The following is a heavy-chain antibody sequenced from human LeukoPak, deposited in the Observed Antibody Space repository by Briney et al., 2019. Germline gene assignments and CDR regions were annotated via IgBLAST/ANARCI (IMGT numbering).Heavy chain of an antibody. CDR1: GYSFSSYW. CDR3: ARVPHGGSYWLQYDAFDI. Sequence: GESLKISCKGSGYSFSSYWIGWVRQMPGKGLEWMGIIYPGDSDTRYSPSFQGQVTISADKSISTAYLQWSSLKASDTAIYYCARVPHGGSYWLQYDAFDIWGQGTMVTVSS. V-gene: IGHV5-51*01. CDR2: IYPGDSDT. J-gene: IGHJ3*02. D-gene: IGHD1-26*01.